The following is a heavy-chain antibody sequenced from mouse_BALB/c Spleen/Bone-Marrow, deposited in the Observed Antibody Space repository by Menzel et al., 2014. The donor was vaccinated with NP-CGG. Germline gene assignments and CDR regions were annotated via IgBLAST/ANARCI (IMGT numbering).Heavy chain of an antibody. CDR2: INPYNDGT. D-gene: IGHD1-1*01. J-gene: IGHJ4*01. V-gene: IGHV1-14*01. CDR1: GYTLTNYV. Sequence: VQLQQSGPELVKPGASVKMSCKASGYTLTNYVMHWVKQKPGQGLEWIGYINPYNDGTKYNEKFKGKATLTSDKSSGTAYMELSSLTSEDSAVYYCARRPSFYGSSYGAMDYWGQGTSVTVSS. CDR3: ARRPSFYGSSYGAMDY.